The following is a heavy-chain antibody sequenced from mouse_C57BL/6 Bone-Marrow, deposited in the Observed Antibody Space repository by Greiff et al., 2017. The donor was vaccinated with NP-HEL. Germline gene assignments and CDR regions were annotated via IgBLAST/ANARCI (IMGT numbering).Heavy chain of an antibody. CDR2: IDPENGDT. V-gene: IGHV14-4*01. CDR1: GFNIKDDY. J-gene: IGHJ2*01. D-gene: IGHD1-1*02. CDR3: TTRGSWDY. Sequence: EVQLQQSGAELVRPGASVQLSCTASGFNIKDDYMHWVKQRPEQGLEWIGWIDPENGDTEYASKFQGKATITADTSSNTAYLQLSSLTSEDTAVYYCTTRGSWDYWGQGTTLTVSS.